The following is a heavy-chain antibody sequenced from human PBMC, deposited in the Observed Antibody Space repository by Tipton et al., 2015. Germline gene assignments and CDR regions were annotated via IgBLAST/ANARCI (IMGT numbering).Heavy chain of an antibody. D-gene: IGHD3/OR15-3a*01. J-gene: IGHJ3*01. V-gene: IGHV4-59*01. CDR3: ARDLEHGMDV. Sequence: TLSLTCTVSGGSIRSYYWSWIRQPPGKGLEWIGYIYYSGSTNYNPSLKSRVTISTDTSKNQFFLNLTSVTAADTAVYFCARDLEHGMDVWGQGTMVTVSS. CDR2: IYYSGST. CDR1: GGSIRSYY.